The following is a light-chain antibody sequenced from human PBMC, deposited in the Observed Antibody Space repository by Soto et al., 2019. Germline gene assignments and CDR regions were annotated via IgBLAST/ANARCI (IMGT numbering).Light chain of an antibody. CDR3: QQSYSTLIT. CDR2: AAS. Sequence: DIQMTQSPSSLSASVGDRVTITCRASQSISSYLNWYQQKPGKAPKXMIYAASSLQSGVPSRFSGSGSGTDCTLTISSLQPEDVATYYCQQSYSTLITLGQGTRLEIK. J-gene: IGKJ5*01. CDR1: QSISSY. V-gene: IGKV1-39*01.